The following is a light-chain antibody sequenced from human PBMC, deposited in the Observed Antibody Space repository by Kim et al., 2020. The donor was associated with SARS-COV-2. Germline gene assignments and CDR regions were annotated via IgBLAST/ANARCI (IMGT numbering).Light chain of an antibody. Sequence: ASVVDRVTITCRASQDIYNYVAWFQQKPGKAPQTLISAASRVERGVSSKFSGTGFGTDFTLTITSLQPEDFATYYCQQYSRYPHTFGGGTKVDIK. J-gene: IGKJ4*01. CDR3: QQYSRYPHT. CDR2: AAS. CDR1: QDIYNY. V-gene: IGKV1-16*02.